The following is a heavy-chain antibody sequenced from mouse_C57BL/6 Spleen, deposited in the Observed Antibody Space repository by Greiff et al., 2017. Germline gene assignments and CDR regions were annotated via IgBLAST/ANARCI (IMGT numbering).Heavy chain of an antibody. V-gene: IGHV1-26*01. Sequence: EVQLQQSGPELVKPGASVKISCKASGYTFTDYYMNWVKQSHGKSLEWIGDINPNNGGTSYNQKFKGKATLTVDKSSSTAYMELRSLTSEDSAVYYCARSYYGSSYGFDYWDQGTTLTVSS. J-gene: IGHJ2*01. CDR2: INPNNGGT. CDR1: GYTFTDYY. D-gene: IGHD1-1*01. CDR3: ARSYYGSSYGFDY.